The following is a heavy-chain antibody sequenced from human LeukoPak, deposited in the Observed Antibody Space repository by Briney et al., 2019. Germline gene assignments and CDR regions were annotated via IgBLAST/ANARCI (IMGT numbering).Heavy chain of an antibody. CDR2: IYYSGST. CDR1: GGSISSYY. Sequence: PSETQSLTCTVSGGSISSYYWSWIRQPPGKGLEWIGYIYYSGSTNYNPSLKSRVTISVDTSKNQFSLKLSSVTAADTAAYYCAREKPYGSGSYSDYWGQGTLVTVSS. D-gene: IGHD3-10*01. CDR3: AREKPYGSGSYSDY. J-gene: IGHJ4*02. V-gene: IGHV4-59*01.